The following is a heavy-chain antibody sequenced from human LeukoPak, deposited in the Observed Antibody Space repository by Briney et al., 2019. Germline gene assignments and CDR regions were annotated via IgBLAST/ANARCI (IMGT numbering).Heavy chain of an antibody. CDR2: ISGGTGTT. CDR1: GFTFNDYV. V-gene: IGHV3-23*01. D-gene: IGHD3-22*01. Sequence: GGSLRLSCAASGFTFNDYVMSWVRQAPGKGLEWVSTISGGTGTTYYADSVKGRFTISGDNSKNTLYLQMNSLRAEDTAVYYCAKASAMIVVVSKHFDYWGQGTLVTVSS. CDR3: AKASAMIVVVSKHFDY. J-gene: IGHJ4*02.